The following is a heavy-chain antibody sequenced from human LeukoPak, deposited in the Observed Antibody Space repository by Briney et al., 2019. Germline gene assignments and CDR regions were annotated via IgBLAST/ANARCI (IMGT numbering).Heavy chain of an antibody. D-gene: IGHD1-1*01. V-gene: IGHV4-34*01. CDR3: ARRLWGWNRPMYYFDY. CDR1: GGSFSGYY. Sequence: SETLSLTCAVYGGSFSGYYWSWIRQPPGKGLEWIGEINHSGSTNYNPSLKSRVTISVDTSKNQFSLKLSSVTAADTAVYYCARRLWGWNRPMYYFDYWGQGTLVTVSS. J-gene: IGHJ4*02. CDR2: INHSGST.